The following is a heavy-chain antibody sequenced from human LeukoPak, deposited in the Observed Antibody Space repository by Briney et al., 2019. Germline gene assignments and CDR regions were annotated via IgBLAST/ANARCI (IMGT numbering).Heavy chain of an antibody. CDR2: MNPNRGNT. V-gene: IGHV1-8*01. J-gene: IGHJ6*02. CDR1: GYTFTSYD. D-gene: IGHD2-2*02. CDR3: ARGLVVPAAIGGYYYGMDV. Sequence: ASVKVSCKASGYTFTSYDINWVRQATGQGLEWMGWMNPNRGNTGYAQKFQGRVTMTRNTSISTAYMELSSLRSEDTAVYYCARGLVVPAAIGGYYYGMDVWGQGTTVTVSS.